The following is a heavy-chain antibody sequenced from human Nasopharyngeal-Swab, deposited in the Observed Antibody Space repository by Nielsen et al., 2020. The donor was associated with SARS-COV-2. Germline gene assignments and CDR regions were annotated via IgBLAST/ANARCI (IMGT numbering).Heavy chain of an antibody. CDR1: GYSFTTDA. V-gene: IGHV7-4-1*02. D-gene: IGHD5-24*01. CDR3: ARDRGDGYNSGIDS. Sequence: ASVKVSRKSSGYSFTTDAMNWVRRAPGQGLEWMGWINTHIGNPTYAQGFTGRFVFSLDTSVSTAYLQISSLKAEDTAVYYCARDRGDGYNSGIDSWGQGTLVSVSS. J-gene: IGHJ4*02. CDR2: INTHIGNP.